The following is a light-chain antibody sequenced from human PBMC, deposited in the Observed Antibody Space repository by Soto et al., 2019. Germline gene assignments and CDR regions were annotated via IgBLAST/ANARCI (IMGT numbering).Light chain of an antibody. V-gene: IGKV3-20*01. Sequence: EIVMTQSPGTLSLSPGERATLTCRASQSVSSSYLAWYQQKPGQAPRLLFYGASTMATGITDRFSGSGSGKDFTLTIRRLEHEDFAMYYCQKYGSAPLTFGGGTKVEIK. J-gene: IGKJ4*01. CDR2: GAS. CDR1: QSVSSSY. CDR3: QKYGSAPLT.